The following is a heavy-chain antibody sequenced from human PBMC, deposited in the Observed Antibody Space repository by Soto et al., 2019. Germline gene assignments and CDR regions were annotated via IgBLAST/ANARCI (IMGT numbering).Heavy chain of an antibody. V-gene: IGHV4-31*03. CDR3: AREGGNYYGMDV. CDR2: IYYSGST. CDR1: GGSISSGGYY. D-gene: IGHD1-26*01. J-gene: IGHJ6*02. Sequence: SETLSLTCTVSGGSISSGGYYWSWIRQHPGKGLEWIGYIYYSGSTYYNPSLKSRVTISVDTSKNQFSLKLSSVTAADTAVYYCAREGGNYYGMDVWGQGTTVTVSS.